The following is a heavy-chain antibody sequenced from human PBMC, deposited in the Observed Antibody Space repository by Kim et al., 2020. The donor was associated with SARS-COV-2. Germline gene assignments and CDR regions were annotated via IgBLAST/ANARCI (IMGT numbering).Heavy chain of an antibody. V-gene: IGHV3-30-3*01. CDR2: ISYDGSNK. D-gene: IGHD3-10*01. CDR1: GFTFSSYA. J-gene: IGHJ4*02. CDR3: ARDTPPVLLWFGELRF. Sequence: GGSLRLSCAASGFTFSSYAMHWVRQAPGKGLEWVAVISYDGSNKYYADSVKGRFTISRDNSKNTLYLQMNSLRAEDTAVYYCARDTPPVLLWFGELRFGGQGTLVTVSS.